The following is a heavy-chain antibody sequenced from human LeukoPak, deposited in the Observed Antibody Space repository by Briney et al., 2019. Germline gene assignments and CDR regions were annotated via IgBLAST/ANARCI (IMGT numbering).Heavy chain of an antibody. CDR2: IIPILGIA. J-gene: IGHJ6*02. Sequence: GASVKVSCKASGGTFSSYAISWVRQAPGQGLEWMGRIIPILGIANYAQKFQGRVTITADKSTSTAYMELSSLRSGDTAVYYCARDVLRSYGMDVWGQGTTVTVSS. V-gene: IGHV1-69*04. CDR3: ARDVLRSYGMDV. CDR1: GGTFSSYA. D-gene: IGHD3-3*01.